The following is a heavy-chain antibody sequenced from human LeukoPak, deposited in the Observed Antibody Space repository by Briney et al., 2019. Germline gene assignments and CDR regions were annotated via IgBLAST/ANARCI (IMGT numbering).Heavy chain of an antibody. V-gene: IGHV3-53*01. Sequence: RGSLRLSCAASGFTVSSNYMSWVRQAPGKGLEWVSVIYSGGSTYYADSVKGRFTISRDNSKNTLYLQMNSLRAEDTAVHYCAARGSYADFDYWGQGTLVTVSS. D-gene: IGHD1-26*01. CDR3: AARGSYADFDY. CDR1: GFTVSSNY. CDR2: IYSGGST. J-gene: IGHJ4*02.